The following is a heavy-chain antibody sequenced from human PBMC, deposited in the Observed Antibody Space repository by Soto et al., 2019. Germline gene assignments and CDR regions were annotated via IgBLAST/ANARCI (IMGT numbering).Heavy chain of an antibody. D-gene: IGHD5-12*01. CDR2: ISGSSDRT. CDR1: GFTIRNYA. Sequence: EVQVLESGGDLVQPGGSLRLSCAASGFTIRNYAMSWVRQAPGKALEWVPGISGSSDRTYYADSVKGRFTISKDTSSNTLSLQMNSLRVEDTAVYHCEGSWTWGQGTMVTVSS. V-gene: IGHV3-23*01. J-gene: IGHJ3*01. CDR3: EGSWT.